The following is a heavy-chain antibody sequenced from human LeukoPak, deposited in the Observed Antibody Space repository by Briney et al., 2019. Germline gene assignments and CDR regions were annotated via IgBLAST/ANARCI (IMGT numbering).Heavy chain of an antibody. CDR3: AKDENRWLAPHAFDI. Sequence: GGSLRLSCAASGFTFTTYWMHWVRQTAGKGLVWVSRIDNDGSSTIYADSVKGRFTISRDNAKNSLYLQMNSLSSEDMALYFCAKDENRWLAPHAFDIWGQGTMVTVSS. D-gene: IGHD5-24*01. CDR1: GFTFTTYW. V-gene: IGHV3-74*01. J-gene: IGHJ3*02. CDR2: IDNDGSST.